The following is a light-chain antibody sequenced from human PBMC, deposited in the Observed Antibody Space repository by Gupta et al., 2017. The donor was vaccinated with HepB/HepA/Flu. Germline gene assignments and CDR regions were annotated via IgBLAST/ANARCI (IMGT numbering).Light chain of an antibody. V-gene: IGKV3-15*01. J-gene: IGKJ5*01. CDR3: QQDHNWRQL. Sequence: EIVMTQSPATLSVSPGERATLSCRASQSVSSNSAWYQQKPGQAPRLLIYATSTRATGIPARFSGSGSGTEFTLTISSLQSEDFAVYFCQQDHNWRQLFGQGTRLEIK. CDR1: QSVSSN. CDR2: ATS.